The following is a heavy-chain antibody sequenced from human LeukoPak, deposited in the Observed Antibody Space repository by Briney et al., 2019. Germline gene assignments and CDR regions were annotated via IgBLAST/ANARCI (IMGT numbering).Heavy chain of an antibody. Sequence: SETLSLTCAVYGGSFSGYYWSWIRQPPGKGLEWIGEIYHSGSTNYNPSLKSRVTISVDKSKNQFSLKLSSVTAADTAVYYCARDVPNTRVVDYWGQGTLVTVSS. CDR3: ARDVPNTRVVDY. J-gene: IGHJ4*02. D-gene: IGHD3-10*02. CDR2: IYHSGST. CDR1: GGSFSGYY. V-gene: IGHV4-34*01.